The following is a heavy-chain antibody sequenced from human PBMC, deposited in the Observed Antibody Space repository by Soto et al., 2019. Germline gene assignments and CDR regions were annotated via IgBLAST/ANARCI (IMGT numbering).Heavy chain of an antibody. V-gene: IGHV1-8*01. D-gene: IGHD3-9*01. CDR1: GYTFTSYD. CDR2: MNPNSGNT. J-gene: IGHJ4*02. CDR3: ARAVSGLRYFDWLSQYYFDY. Sequence: ASVKVSCKASGYTFTSYDINWVRQATGQGLEWMGWMNPNSGNTGYAQKFQGRVTMTRNTSISTAYMELSSLRSEDTAVYYCARAVSGLRYFDWLSQYYFDYWGQGTLVTVSS.